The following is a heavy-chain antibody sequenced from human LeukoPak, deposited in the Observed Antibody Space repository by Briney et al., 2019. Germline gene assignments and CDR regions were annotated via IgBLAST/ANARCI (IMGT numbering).Heavy chain of an antibody. D-gene: IGHD1-26*01. CDR1: GGSISSSSYY. CDR3: ARTYSGSYFFVSEFDP. J-gene: IGHJ5*02. CDR2: IYYSGST. Sequence: SETLSLTCTVSGGSISSSSYYWGWIRQPPGKGLELIASIYYSGSTYYNPSLKSRVTISVDTSKNQFSLKLSSVTAADTAVYYCARTYSGSYFFVSEFDPWGQGTLVTVSS. V-gene: IGHV4-39*07.